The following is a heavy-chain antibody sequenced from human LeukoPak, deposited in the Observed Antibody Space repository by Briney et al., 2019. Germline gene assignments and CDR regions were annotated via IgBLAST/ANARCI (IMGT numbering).Heavy chain of an antibody. J-gene: IGHJ4*02. CDR2: INHSGST. CDR3: ASLYYYDSSGYHGNY. V-gene: IGHV4-34*01. Sequence: SETLSPTCAVYGGSFSGYYWSWIRQPPGKGLEWIGEINHSGSTNYNPSLKSRVTISVDTSKNQFSLKLSSVTAADTAVYYCASLYYYDSSGYHGNYWGQGTLVTVPS. CDR1: GGSFSGYY. D-gene: IGHD3-22*01.